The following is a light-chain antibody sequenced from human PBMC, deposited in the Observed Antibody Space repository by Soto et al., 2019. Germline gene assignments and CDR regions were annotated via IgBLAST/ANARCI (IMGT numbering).Light chain of an antibody. CDR2: GPS. J-gene: IGKJ1*01. CDR1: XSVSRD. CDR3: QQYNSWHPWT. Sequence: TESPATLSVSPGERATLSCRSSXSVSRDSAWYQXKPXQAPRLXXXGPSTRATGIPARFSGSGSGTEFTLTISSLQSEDFAVYYCQQYNSWHPWTFGQGTKVDIK. V-gene: IGKV3-15*01.